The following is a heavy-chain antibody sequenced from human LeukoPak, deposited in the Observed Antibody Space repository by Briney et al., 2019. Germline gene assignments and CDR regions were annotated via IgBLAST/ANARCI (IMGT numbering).Heavy chain of an antibody. Sequence: KPSETLSLTCTVSGGSISSSSYYWGWIRQPPGKGLEWIGEINHSGSTNYNPSLKSRVTISVDTSKNQFSLKLSSVTAADTAVYYCASHPYCSSTSCYSWFDPWGQGTLVTVSS. CDR2: INHSGST. V-gene: IGHV4-39*07. CDR1: GGSISSSSYY. CDR3: ASHPYCSSTSCYSWFDP. D-gene: IGHD2-2*01. J-gene: IGHJ5*02.